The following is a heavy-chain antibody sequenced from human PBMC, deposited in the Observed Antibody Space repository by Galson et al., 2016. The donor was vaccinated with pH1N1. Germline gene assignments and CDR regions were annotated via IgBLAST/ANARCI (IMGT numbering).Heavy chain of an antibody. J-gene: IGHJ3*02. CDR3: AKYYYDSSGSGAIGTVDS. D-gene: IGHD3-22*01. CDR2: IYPGDSDT. CDR1: GFSFTSYW. V-gene: IGHV5-51*01. Sequence: QSGAEVKKPGESLKISCKGSGFSFTSYWIGWVRQMPGKGLEWMGVIYPGDSDTRYSPSFQGQVTISADKSISTAYLQWSSLKASDTAMYYCAKYYYDSSGSGAIGTVDSWGQGTMVTVSS.